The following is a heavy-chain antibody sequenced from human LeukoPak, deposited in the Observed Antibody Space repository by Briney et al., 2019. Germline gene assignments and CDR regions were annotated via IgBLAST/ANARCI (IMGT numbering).Heavy chain of an antibody. CDR3: ALISGWYVRGYFQH. D-gene: IGHD6-19*01. CDR1: GFTFSSYS. J-gene: IGHJ1*01. V-gene: IGHV3-21*01. CDR2: ISSSSSYI. Sequence: PGGSLRLSCAASGFTFSSYSMNWVRQAPGKGLEWVSSISSSSSYIYYADSVKGRFTISRDNAKNSLYLQMNSLRAEDTAVYYCALISGWYVRGYFQHWGQGTLVTVSS.